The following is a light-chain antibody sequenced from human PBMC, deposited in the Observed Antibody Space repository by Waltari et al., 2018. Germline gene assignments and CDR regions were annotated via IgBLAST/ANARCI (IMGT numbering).Light chain of an antibody. J-gene: IGLJ2*01. CDR2: GNS. Sequence: YKRLPGTAPKLLLKGNSKRPSGVPDRFSGSKSGTSASLAITGLQAEDEADYYCQSYDSSLSDVVFGGGTKLTVL. CDR3: QSYDSSLSDVV. V-gene: IGLV1-40*01.